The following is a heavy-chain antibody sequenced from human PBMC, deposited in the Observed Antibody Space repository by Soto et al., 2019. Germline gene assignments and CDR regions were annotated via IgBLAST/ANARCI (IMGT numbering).Heavy chain of an antibody. D-gene: IGHD3-16*01. V-gene: IGHV2-5*02. CDR3: THRDGSLSWSDS. J-gene: IGHJ5*01. CDR2: IYWDDDK. Sequence: QITLKESGPTLVKPTQTLTLTCTFSGFSLTTSGEGVGWIRQPPGKALEWLAIIYWDDDKRYSPSLSNRLTTTKDTSKKQVALTSSNIDPSDTATYYCTHRDGSLSWSDSWCQGTLVTVSS. CDR1: GFSLTTSGEG.